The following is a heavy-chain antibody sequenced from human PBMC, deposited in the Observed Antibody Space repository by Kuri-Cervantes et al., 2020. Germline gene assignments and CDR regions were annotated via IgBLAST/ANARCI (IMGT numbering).Heavy chain of an antibody. CDR1: GYTFTYRY. CDR2: INAGNGNT. D-gene: IGHD3-3*01. J-gene: IGHJ5*02. CDR3: ARESGYVWFDP. V-gene: IGHV1-3*01. Sequence: ASVKVSCKASGYTFTYRYLHWVRQAPGQRLEWMGWINAGNGNTKYSQKFQGRVTITRDTSASTAYMELSSLRSEDTAVYYCARESGYVWFDPWGQGTLVTVSS.